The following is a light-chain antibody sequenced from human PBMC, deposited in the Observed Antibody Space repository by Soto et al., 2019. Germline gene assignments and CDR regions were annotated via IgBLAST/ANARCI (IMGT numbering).Light chain of an antibody. CDR3: QQYKDWPPLT. V-gene: IGKV3D-15*01. Sequence: EIAMTQSPVTLSASPGERVTLSCRASQSVNINLARYQQRPGQAPRVLIYGASNRASGIPDRFSGSGSGTDFTLTISSLEPDDFALYYCQQYKDWPPLTFGGGTRVEIK. CDR2: GAS. J-gene: IGKJ4*01. CDR1: QSVNIN.